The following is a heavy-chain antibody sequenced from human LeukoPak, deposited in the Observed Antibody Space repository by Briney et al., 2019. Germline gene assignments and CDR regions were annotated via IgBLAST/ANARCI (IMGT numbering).Heavy chain of an antibody. J-gene: IGHJ4*02. CDR1: GGSFSSYY. CDR2: IYYSGST. D-gene: IGHD3-10*01. Sequence: SETLSLTCTVSGGSFSSYYWSWIRQPPGKGLEWIGYIYYSGSTNYNPSLKSRVTISVDTSKNQFSLELSSVTAADTAVYYCASGAPFETYFEYWGQGTLVTVSS. V-gene: IGHV4-59*01. CDR3: ASGAPFETYFEY.